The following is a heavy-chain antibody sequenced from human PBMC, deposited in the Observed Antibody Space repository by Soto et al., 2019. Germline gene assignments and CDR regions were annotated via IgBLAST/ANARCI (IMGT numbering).Heavy chain of an antibody. D-gene: IGHD6-19*01. CDR1: GYIFTSYA. CDR3: ARDRGYNSGWLEG. V-gene: IGHV1-18*01. J-gene: IGHJ4*02. CDR2: ISAYNGNT. Sequence: ASVKVSCKASGYIFTSYAFSWVRQAPGQGLEWMGWISAYNGNTIYAQKLQGRVTMTTDTSTSTAYMELRSLRSDDTAVYYCARDRGYNSGWLEGWGQGTLVTVSS.